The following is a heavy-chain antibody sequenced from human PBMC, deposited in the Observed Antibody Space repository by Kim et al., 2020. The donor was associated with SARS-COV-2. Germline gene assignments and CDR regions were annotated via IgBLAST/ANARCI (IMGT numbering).Heavy chain of an antibody. CDR1: GFIFSTYS. J-gene: IGHJ4*02. CDR2: ISSDSSDI. D-gene: IGHD2-21*02. Sequence: GGSLRLSCAGSGFIFSTYSMNWVRQAPGKGLEWVSTISSDSSDIYYAASVKGRFTISRDNAKNSLYLQMNSLRAEDTALYYCVRDNEDGYNMGFDYWGQGSLVTVSS. CDR3: VRDNEDGYNMGFDY. V-gene: IGHV3-21*06.